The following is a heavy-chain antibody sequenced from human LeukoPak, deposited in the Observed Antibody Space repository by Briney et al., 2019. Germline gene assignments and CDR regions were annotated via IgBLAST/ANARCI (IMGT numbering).Heavy chain of an antibody. CDR3: ARGVYSSSWRGWYFDL. V-gene: IGHV4-59*01. J-gene: IGHJ2*01. D-gene: IGHD6-13*01. Sequence: PSETLSLTCTVSGGSISSYYWSWVRQPPGKGLEWIGYIYYSGSTTYNPSLKSGVTISVDTSKNQFSLKLSSVTAADTAVYYCARGVYSSSWRGWYFDLWGRGTLVTVSS. CDR2: IYYSGST. CDR1: GGSISSYY.